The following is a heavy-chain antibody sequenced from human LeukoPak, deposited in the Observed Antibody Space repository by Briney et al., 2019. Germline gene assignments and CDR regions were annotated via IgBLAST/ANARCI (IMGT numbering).Heavy chain of an antibody. V-gene: IGHV4-59*08. Sequence: SSETLSLTCTVSGGSMSSYYWSWIRQPPGKGLEWIGYIYYSGSTKYNPSLKSRVTISVDTSKNQFSLKLSSVTAADTAVYYCARGARAGYNLEPFDYWGQGTLVTVSS. J-gene: IGHJ4*02. CDR2: IYYSGST. D-gene: IGHD5-24*01. CDR1: GGSMSSYY. CDR3: ARGARAGYNLEPFDY.